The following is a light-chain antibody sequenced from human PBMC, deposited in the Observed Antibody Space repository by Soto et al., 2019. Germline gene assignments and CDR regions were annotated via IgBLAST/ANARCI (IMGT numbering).Light chain of an antibody. J-gene: IGKJ2*01. V-gene: IGKV3-11*01. CDR3: QHYNNWPFT. CDR2: DAS. Sequence: EIVLTQSPATLSLSPGERATLSCRASQSLSSYLAWYQQKPGQAPRLLIYDASNRATGIPARFSGSGSGTDFTLTISSLEPEDFAVYYCQHYNNWPFTFGQGTKLEIK. CDR1: QSLSSY.